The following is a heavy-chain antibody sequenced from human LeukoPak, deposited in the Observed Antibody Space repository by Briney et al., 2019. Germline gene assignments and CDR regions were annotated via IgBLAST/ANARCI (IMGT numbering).Heavy chain of an antibody. D-gene: IGHD2-15*01. J-gene: IGHJ5*02. CDR1: GFSFSSYA. CDR2: ISGSGGST. Sequence: SLRLSCAASGFSFSSYAMSWVRQAPGKGLEWVSAISGSGGSTYYADSVKGRFTISRDNTKNTLYLQMNSLRAEDTAVYYCAKAFGYCSGGSCLPWFDPWGQGTLVTASS. V-gene: IGHV3-23*01. CDR3: AKAFGYCSGGSCLPWFDP.